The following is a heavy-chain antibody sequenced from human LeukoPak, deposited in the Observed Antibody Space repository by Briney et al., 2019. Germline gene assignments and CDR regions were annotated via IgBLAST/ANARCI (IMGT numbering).Heavy chain of an antibody. CDR1: GFTFSSFS. CDR3: ARGLDY. Sequence: QPGGSLRLSCAASGFTFSSFSMNWVRQAPGKGLEWVSYISSSSGTINYADSVKGRFTISRDDAKNSLYLQMNSLRAEDTAVYYCARGLDYWGQGTPVTVSS. V-gene: IGHV3-48*01. J-gene: IGHJ4*02. CDR2: ISSSSGTI.